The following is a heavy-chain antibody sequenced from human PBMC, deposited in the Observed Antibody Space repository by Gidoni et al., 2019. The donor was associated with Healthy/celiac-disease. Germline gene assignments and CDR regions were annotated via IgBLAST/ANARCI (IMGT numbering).Heavy chain of an antibody. V-gene: IGHV4-39*01. Sequence: QLQLQESGPGLVKPSETLSLTCTVSGGSISSSSYYWGWIRQPPGKGLEWIGSIYYSGSTYYNPSLKSRVTISVDTSKNQFSLKLSSVTAADTAVYYCARVAAGTWEFDYWGQGTLVTVSS. CDR3: ARVAAGTWEFDY. D-gene: IGHD6-13*01. CDR1: GGSISSSSYY. J-gene: IGHJ4*02. CDR2: IYYSGST.